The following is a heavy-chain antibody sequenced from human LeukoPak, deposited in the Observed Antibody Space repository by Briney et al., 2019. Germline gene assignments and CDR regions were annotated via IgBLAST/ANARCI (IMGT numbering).Heavy chain of an antibody. J-gene: IGHJ4*02. CDR2: INQDGSDR. Sequence: GGSLRLSCAASGFTFSSYWMSWVRQAPGKGVEWVASINQDGSDRYYVDSVKGRFTISRDNAKYSLYVQMNSLRAEDTAVYYCTRRPNGLGLDYWGQGTLVTVSS. V-gene: IGHV3-7*01. CDR1: GFTFSSYW. CDR3: TRRPNGLGLDY. D-gene: IGHD3-10*01.